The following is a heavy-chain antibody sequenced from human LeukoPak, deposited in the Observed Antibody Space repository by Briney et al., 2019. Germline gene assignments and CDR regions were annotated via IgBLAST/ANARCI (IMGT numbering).Heavy chain of an antibody. CDR1: GFTFSTAW. CDR2: IYSDGSDK. Sequence: PGGSLRLSCAASGFTFSTAWMHWVRQAPGKGRVWVSRIYSDGSDKTYADSVRGRFTISRDNAKNTVYLQMTSLRAEDSAVYYCASDSGHAFYFWGQGTMVTVSS. V-gene: IGHV3-74*01. J-gene: IGHJ3*01. D-gene: IGHD3-10*01. CDR3: ASDSGHAFYF.